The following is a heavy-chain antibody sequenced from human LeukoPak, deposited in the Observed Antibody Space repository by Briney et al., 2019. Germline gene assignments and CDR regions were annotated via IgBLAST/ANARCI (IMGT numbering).Heavy chain of an antibody. CDR1: GGSISSYY. CDR2: IYYSGNT. V-gene: IGHV4-59*12. Sequence: SETLSLTCTVSGGSISSYYWSWIRQPPGKGLEWIGYIYYSGNTKYNPSLKSRVTMSADTSKNQFSLKLSSVTAADTAVYYCAREGAYRTYGDYSPFDFWGQGTLVTVSS. J-gene: IGHJ5*01. CDR3: AREGAYRTYGDYSPFDF. D-gene: IGHD4-17*01.